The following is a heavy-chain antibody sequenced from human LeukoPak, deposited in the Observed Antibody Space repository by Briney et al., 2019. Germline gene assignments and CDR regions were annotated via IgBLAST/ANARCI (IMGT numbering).Heavy chain of an antibody. D-gene: IGHD6-13*01. CDR3: ARDRQLGV. J-gene: IGHJ6*02. Sequence: GASVKVSCTTSGYTFRSYGITWVRQAPGQGLEWMGWISGYNGVVHYAQKVQGRVTMTTDTSTMTAYMELRSLRSDDTAVYYCARDRQLGVWGQGTTVTVSS. CDR1: GYTFRSYG. CDR2: ISGYNGVV. V-gene: IGHV1-18*01.